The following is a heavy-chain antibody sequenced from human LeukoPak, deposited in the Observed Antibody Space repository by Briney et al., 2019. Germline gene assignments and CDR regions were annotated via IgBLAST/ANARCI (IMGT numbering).Heavy chain of an antibody. CDR3: ATETNGRHYDY. CDR1: GLTFSTSG. D-gene: IGHD1-14*01. J-gene: IGHJ4*02. CDR2: IGPTGSDI. Sequence: GGSLRLXCTASGLTFSTSGFNWVRQAPGKGLEWVASIGPTGSDIYHADSIKGRFTISRDNANNFLYLQMNSLRAEDTAVYYCATETNGRHYDYWGQGTLLTVSS. V-gene: IGHV3-21*06.